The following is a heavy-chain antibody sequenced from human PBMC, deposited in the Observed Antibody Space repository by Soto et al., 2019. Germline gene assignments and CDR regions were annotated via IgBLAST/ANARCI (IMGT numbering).Heavy chain of an antibody. CDR3: VKEHGYSSSYFDY. D-gene: IGHD6-19*01. CDR1: GFTFSSYA. J-gene: IGHJ4*02. Sequence: GGSLRLSCSASGFTFSSYAMHWVRQDPGKGLEYVSAISSNGGSTYYADSVKGRFTISRDNSKNTLYLQMSSLRAEDSSVYYCVKEHGYSSSYFDYWGQGTLVTVSS. V-gene: IGHV3-64D*06. CDR2: ISSNGGST.